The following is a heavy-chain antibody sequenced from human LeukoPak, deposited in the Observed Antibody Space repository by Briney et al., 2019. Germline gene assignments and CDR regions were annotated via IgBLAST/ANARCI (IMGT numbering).Heavy chain of an antibody. CDR1: GYTFTSYD. CDR3: ARGWRSSENWFDP. D-gene: IGHD6-6*01. Sequence: ASVKVSXKASGYTFTSYDINWVRQAPGQGLEWMGWMNPNSGNTGYAQKFQDRVTMTRNTSISTAYMELSSLRSEDTAVYYCARGWRSSENWFDPWGQGTLVTVSS. V-gene: IGHV1-8*01. CDR2: MNPNSGNT. J-gene: IGHJ5*02.